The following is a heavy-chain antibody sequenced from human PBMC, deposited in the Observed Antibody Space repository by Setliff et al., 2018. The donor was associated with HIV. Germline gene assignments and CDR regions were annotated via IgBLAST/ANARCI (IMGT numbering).Heavy chain of an antibody. J-gene: IGHJ4*02. CDR2: IYYSGST. CDR1: GGSISSDY. D-gene: IGHD6-19*01. V-gene: IGHV4-59*01. CDR3: ARGIAVAGPYFDY. Sequence: PSETLSLTCTVSGGSISSDYWSWIRQPPGKGLEWIGYIYYSGSTNYNPSLKSRVTISVDTPKNEFSLKLSSMTAADTAVYYCARGIAVAGPYFDYWGQGTLVTVS.